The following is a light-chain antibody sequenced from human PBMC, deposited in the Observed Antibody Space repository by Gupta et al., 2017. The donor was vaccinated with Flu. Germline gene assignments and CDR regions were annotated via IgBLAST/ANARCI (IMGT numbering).Light chain of an antibody. CDR3: SSYTVSGTWV. CDR2: EVT. J-gene: IGLJ3*02. CDR1: SSDAVDYNY. Sequence: SITISCTGTSSDAVDYNYVTWHRQHPGKAPELMIYEVTNRPSGVSNRFSGSKSGNTASLIISGLQAEDEGEYYCSSYTVSGTWVFGGGTKLTVL. V-gene: IGLV2-14*01.